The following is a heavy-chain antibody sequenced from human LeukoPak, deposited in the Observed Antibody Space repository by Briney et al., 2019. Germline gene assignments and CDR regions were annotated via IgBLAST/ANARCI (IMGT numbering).Heavy chain of an antibody. D-gene: IGHD7-27*01. J-gene: IGHJ4*02. V-gene: IGHV3-30*02. Sequence: GGSLRLSCVASTFTFSDYAMHWVRQAPGKGLEWVTFIRNDGSNKYYADAVKGRFTISRDNFENTFSLHMNSLRPEDTAVYYCVRDFSWGFDYWGQGTLVSVSS. CDR2: IRNDGSNK. CDR1: TFTFSDYA. CDR3: VRDFSWGFDY.